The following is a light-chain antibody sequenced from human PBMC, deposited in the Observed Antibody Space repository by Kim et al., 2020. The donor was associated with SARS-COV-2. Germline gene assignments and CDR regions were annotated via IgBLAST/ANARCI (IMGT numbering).Light chain of an antibody. CDR2: LGS. J-gene: IGKJ4*01. CDR1: QSLLYSNGYNY. Sequence: DIVMTQSPLSLPVTPGEPASISCRSSQSLLYSNGYNYLDWYVQKPGQSPQLLIYLGSNRASGVPDRFSGSGSGTDFTLRISRVEAEDVGVYYCIQSLQTLLTFGGGTKVDIK. CDR3: IQSLQTLLT. V-gene: IGKV2-28*01.